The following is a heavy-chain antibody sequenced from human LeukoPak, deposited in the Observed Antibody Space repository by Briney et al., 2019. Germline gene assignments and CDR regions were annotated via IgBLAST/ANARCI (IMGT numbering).Heavy chain of an antibody. CDR2: ICHIGSP. J-gene: IGHJ4*02. Sequence: PSETLSLTCAVSGYSISSASYWGWIRPPPGKGLEWIGNICHIGSPYYNPSLKSRVTISVDTSKNQFSLKLSSVTAADTAVYYCARPISSQGYFGVVIDWGQGTLVTVSS. V-gene: IGHV4-38-2*01. CDR3: ARPISSQGYFGVVID. CDR1: GYSISSASY. D-gene: IGHD3-3*01.